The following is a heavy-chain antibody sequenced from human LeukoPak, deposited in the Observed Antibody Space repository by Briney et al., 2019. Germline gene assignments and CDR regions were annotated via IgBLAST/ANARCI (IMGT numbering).Heavy chain of an antibody. Sequence: PGGPLRLSCAASGFTFSSHWMSWVRQAPGKRLEWVANIKKDGSEKYYVDSVKGRFTISRDNAKTSLYLQMNSLRAEDTAVYYCARGLSGVTGYTYGRGIDYWGQGTLVTVSS. CDR1: GFTFSSHW. V-gene: IGHV3-7*01. D-gene: IGHD5-18*01. J-gene: IGHJ4*02. CDR3: ARGLSGVTGYTYGRGIDY. CDR2: IKKDGSEK.